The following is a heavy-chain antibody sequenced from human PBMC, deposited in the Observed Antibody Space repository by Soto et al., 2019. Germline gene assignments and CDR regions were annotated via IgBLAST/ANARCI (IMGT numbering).Heavy chain of an antibody. D-gene: IGHD2-2*01. J-gene: IGHJ6*02. CDR2: ISSDGSNK. Sequence: QVQLVESGGGVVQPGRSLRLSCAASGFTFSSYGMHWVRQAPGKGLEWVAVISSDGSNKYYADSVKGRFTISRDNSKSTLQLQRNSLRAEDTAVYYCAKRDCIRTSCRQGYYYGMDVWGQGTTVTVSS. CDR3: AKRDCIRTSCRQGYYYGMDV. CDR1: GFTFSSYG. V-gene: IGHV3-30*18.